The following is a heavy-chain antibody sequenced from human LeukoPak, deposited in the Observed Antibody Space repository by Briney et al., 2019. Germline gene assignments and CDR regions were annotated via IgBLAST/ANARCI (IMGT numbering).Heavy chain of an antibody. V-gene: IGHV3-23*01. D-gene: IGHD2-2*01. CDR2: ISGSGGST. CDR3: ARDLHIVVVPAATPFGAFDI. J-gene: IGHJ3*02. Sequence: GGSLRLSCAASGFTFSSYAMSWVRQAPGKGLEWVSAISGSGGSTYYADSVKGRFTISRDNSKNTLYLQMNSLRAEDTAVYYCARDLHIVVVPAATPFGAFDIWGQGTMVTVSS. CDR1: GFTFSSYA.